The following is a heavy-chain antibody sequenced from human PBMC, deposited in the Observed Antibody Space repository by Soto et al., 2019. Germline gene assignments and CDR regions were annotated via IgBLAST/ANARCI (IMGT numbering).Heavy chain of an antibody. Sequence: SETLSLTCTVSGGSISSSSYYWGWIRQPPGKGLEWIGSIYYSGSTYYNPSLKSRVTISVDTSKNQFSLKLSSVTAADTAVYSCARKGGEFDYVWGRYRSHSYFDYWGQGTLVTVSS. CDR3: ARKGGEFDYVWGRYRSHSYFDY. V-gene: IGHV4-39*01. J-gene: IGHJ4*02. D-gene: IGHD3-16*02. CDR2: IYYSGST. CDR1: GGSISSSSYY.